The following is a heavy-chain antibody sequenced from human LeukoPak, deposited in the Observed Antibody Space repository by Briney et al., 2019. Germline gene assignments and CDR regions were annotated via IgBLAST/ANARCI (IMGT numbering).Heavy chain of an antibody. D-gene: IGHD5-12*01. Sequence: SETLSLICTVSGGSISSGGYYWSWIRQHPGKGLEWIGYIYYSGSTYYNPSLKSRVTISVDTSKNQFSLKLSSVTAADTAVYYCARGGALEGYELHYFDYWGQGTLVTVSS. V-gene: IGHV4-31*03. CDR1: GGSISSGGYY. CDR3: ARGGALEGYELHYFDY. CDR2: IYYSGST. J-gene: IGHJ4*02.